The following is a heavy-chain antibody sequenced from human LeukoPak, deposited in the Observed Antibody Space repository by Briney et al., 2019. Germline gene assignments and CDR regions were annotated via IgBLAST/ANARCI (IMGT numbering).Heavy chain of an antibody. CDR3: ARDIEGGDVKLDAFDI. CDR1: GFTVSSNY. V-gene: IGHV3-66*01. J-gene: IGHJ3*02. CDR2: IYSGGST. Sequence: GGSLRLSCAASGFTVSSNYMSWVRQAPGKGLEWVSVIYSGGSTYYADSVKGRFTISRDNSKNTLYLQMNSLRAEDTAVYYCARDIEGGDVKLDAFDIWGQGTMVTVSS. D-gene: IGHD2-21*01.